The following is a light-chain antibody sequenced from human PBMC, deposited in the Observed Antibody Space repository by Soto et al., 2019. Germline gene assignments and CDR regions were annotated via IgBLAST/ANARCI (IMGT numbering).Light chain of an antibody. CDR3: QEYDGAPLT. V-gene: IGKV3-20*01. Sequence: EIVLTQSPDTLSLSPGERATLFCRASQTLSINSLAWYQQKPGQAPRLLSYAASTRHTGIPDRFNGSGSATDFALTTNRLEPEDFAVYFCQEYDGAPLTCGPGTKVDVK. J-gene: IGKJ3*01. CDR2: AAS. CDR1: QTLSINS.